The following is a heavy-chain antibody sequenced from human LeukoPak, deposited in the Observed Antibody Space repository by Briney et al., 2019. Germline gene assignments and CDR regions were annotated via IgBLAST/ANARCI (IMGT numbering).Heavy chain of an antibody. CDR3: ARDYCSRTSCPRPYFDY. D-gene: IGHD2-2*01. Sequence: SVKVSCKASGYTFTSYGTSWVRQAPGQGLEWMGGIIPIFGTANYAQKFQGRVTITADESTSTAYMELSSLRSEDTAVYYCARDYCSRTSCPRPYFDYWGQGTLVTVSS. CDR2: IIPIFGTA. V-gene: IGHV1-69*13. J-gene: IGHJ4*02. CDR1: GYTFTSYG.